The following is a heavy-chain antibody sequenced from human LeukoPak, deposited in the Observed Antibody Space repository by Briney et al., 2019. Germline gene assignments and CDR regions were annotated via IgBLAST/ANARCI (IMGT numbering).Heavy chain of an antibody. D-gene: IGHD4-17*01. V-gene: IGHV3-33*01. CDR1: GFTFSSHG. J-gene: IGHJ6*02. Sequence: GGSLRLSCAASGFTFSSHGMHWVRQAPGKGLEWVAVIWYDGSNKYYADSVKGQFTISRDNSKNTLYLQMNSLRAEDTAVYYCARGYGDKASNLYYYYGMDVWGQGTTVTVSS. CDR3: ARGYGDKASNLYYYYGMDV. CDR2: IWYDGSNK.